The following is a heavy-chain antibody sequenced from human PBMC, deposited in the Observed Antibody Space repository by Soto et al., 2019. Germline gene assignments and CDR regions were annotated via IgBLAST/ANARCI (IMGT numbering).Heavy chain of an antibody. J-gene: IGHJ6*02. CDR1: GYTLTELS. Sequence: ASVKVSCKVSGYTLTELSMHWVRQAPGQGLEWMGGTIPALGKTHYIEKFQGRVTITVDDATRTVYMEVRDLTSEDTAIYYCARGPFRPSAMDVWGQGTTVTVSS. V-gene: IGHV1-24*01. CDR3: ARGPFRPSAMDV. CDR2: TIPALGKT. D-gene: IGHD3-10*01.